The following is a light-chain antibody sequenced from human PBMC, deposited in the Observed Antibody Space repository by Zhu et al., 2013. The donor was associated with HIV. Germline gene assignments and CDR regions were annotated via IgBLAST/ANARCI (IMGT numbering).Light chain of an antibody. V-gene: IGKV4-1*01. Sequence: DIVMTQSPDSLAASLGERATINCKSSQSVLYSSNNKNYLTWYRQKPGQPPKLLIYWASTRESGVPDRFSGSGSGTDFTLTISSLQAEDVAVYYCQQYYSTLTWTFGQGTKVEIK. CDR3: QQYYSTLTWT. CDR2: WAS. J-gene: IGKJ1*01. CDR1: QSVLYSSNNKNY.